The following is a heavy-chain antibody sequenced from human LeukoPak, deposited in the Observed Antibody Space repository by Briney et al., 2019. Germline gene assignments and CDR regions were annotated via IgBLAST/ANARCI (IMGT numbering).Heavy chain of an antibody. CDR2: IKSKTDGSTT. V-gene: IGHV3-15*01. CDR3: TTGYCSGGSCYSWLSDY. J-gene: IGHJ4*02. Sequence: PGGSLRLSCAASGFTFSNAWMSWVRQAPGKGREWVGRIKSKTDGSTTDYAAPVKGRFTISRDDSKNTLYLQMNSLKTEDTAVYYCTTGYCSGGSCYSWLSDYWGQGTLVTVSS. D-gene: IGHD2-15*01. CDR1: GFTFSNAW.